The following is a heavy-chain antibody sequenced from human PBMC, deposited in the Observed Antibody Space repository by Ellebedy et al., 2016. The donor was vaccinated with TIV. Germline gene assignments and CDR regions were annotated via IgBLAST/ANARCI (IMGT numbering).Heavy chain of an antibody. CDR2: INSDGSST. CDR3: ARDPTTTAAFDI. J-gene: IGHJ3*02. CDR1: GFTFSSYW. V-gene: IGHV3-74*01. Sequence: GESLKISCAASGFTFSSYWMHWVRQAPGKGLVWVSRINSDGSSTSYADSVKGRFTISRDNAKNTLYLQMNSLRAEDTAVYYCARDPTTTAAFDIWGQGTMVTVSS. D-gene: IGHD5-12*01.